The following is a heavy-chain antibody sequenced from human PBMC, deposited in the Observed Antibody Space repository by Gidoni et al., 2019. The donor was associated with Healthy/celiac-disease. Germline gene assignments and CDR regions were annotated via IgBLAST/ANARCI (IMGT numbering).Heavy chain of an antibody. CDR1: GFTFSSYA. CDR3: ARDYSSSWYELYYFDY. CDR2: ISGSGGST. J-gene: IGHJ4*02. D-gene: IGHD6-13*01. Sequence: EVQLLESGGGLVQPGGSLSLSCAASGFTFSSYAMSWVRQAPGKGLEWVSAISGSGGSTYYADSVKGRFTISRDNSKNTLYLQMNSLRAEDTAVYYCARDYSSSWYELYYFDYWGQGTLVTVSS. V-gene: IGHV3-23*01.